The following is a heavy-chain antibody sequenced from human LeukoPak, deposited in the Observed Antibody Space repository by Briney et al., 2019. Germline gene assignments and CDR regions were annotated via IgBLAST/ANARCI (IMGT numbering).Heavy chain of an antibody. CDR3: ARDWRGSYFPDF. CDR2: INPNSGDT. Sequence: ASVRVSCKTSGYTFSNFGINWVRQAPGQGLEWMGWINPNSGDTNYAQKFQGRVTMTRDTSISTAYMDLSRLTSDDTAIYYCARDWRGSYFPDFWGQGTLVTVSS. D-gene: IGHD1-26*01. V-gene: IGHV1-2*02. J-gene: IGHJ4*02. CDR1: GYTFSNFG.